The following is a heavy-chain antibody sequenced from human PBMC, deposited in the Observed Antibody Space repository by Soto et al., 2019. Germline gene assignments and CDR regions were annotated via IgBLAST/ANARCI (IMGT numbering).Heavy chain of an antibody. CDR3: ARNGDFSGGSCYLNCFDP. CDR1: GYTFTSYY. J-gene: IGHJ5*02. CDR2: INPSGGST. Sequence: QVQLVQSGAEVKKPGASVKVSCKASGYTFTSYYMHWVRQAPGQGLEWMGIINPSGGSTSYAQKFQGRVTITMDTSTSTAYMDLSSLRSEDTAVYYCARNGDFSGGSCYLNCFDPWSQGTLVTVSS. V-gene: IGHV1-46*01. D-gene: IGHD2-15*01.